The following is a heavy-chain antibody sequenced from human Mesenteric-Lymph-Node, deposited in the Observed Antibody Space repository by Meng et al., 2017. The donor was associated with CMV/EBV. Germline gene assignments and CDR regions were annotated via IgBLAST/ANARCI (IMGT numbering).Heavy chain of an antibody. CDR3: ARGGDSSGYLWNWFDP. Sequence: SETLSLTCTVSGGSISSYYWSWIRQPPGKGLEWIGYIYYSGSTNYNPSLKSRVTISLDTSNNQFSLKLTSVTAADTAVYYCARGGDSSGYLWNWFDPWGQGTLVTVSS. CDR1: GGSISSYY. J-gene: IGHJ5*02. D-gene: IGHD3-22*01. V-gene: IGHV4-59*01. CDR2: IYYSGST.